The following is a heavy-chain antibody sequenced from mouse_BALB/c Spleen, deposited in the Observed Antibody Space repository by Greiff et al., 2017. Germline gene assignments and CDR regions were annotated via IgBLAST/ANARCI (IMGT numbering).Heavy chain of an antibody. J-gene: IGHJ4*01. Sequence: EVQVVESGGGLVKPGGSLKLSCAASGFTFSDYYMYWVRQTPEKRLEWVATISDGGSYTYYPDSVKGRFTISRDNAKNNLYLQMSSLKSEDTAMYYCARGGNYAYAMDYWGQGTSVTVSS. D-gene: IGHD2-1*01. V-gene: IGHV5-4*02. CDR1: GFTFSDYY. CDR2: ISDGGSYT. CDR3: ARGGNYAYAMDY.